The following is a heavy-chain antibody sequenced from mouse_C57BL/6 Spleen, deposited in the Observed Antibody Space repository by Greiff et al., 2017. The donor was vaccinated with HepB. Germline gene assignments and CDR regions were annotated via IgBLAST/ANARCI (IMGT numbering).Heavy chain of an antibody. CDR2: IYPGSGNT. V-gene: IGHV1-84*01. CDR3: AREVLYYGSSPYYFDY. D-gene: IGHD1-1*01. J-gene: IGHJ2*01. Sequence: VQLQQSGPELVKPGASVKISCKASGYTFTDYYINWVKQRPGQGLEWIGWIYPGSGNTKYNEKFKGKATLTADKSSSTAYMELRSLTSEDSAVYFCAREVLYYGSSPYYFDYWGQGTTLTVSS. CDR1: GYTFTDYY.